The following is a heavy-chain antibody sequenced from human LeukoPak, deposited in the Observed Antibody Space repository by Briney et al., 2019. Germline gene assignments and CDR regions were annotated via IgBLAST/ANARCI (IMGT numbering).Heavy chain of an antibody. CDR3: AKDDSGNSLDY. D-gene: IGHD2/OR15-2a*01. Sequence: GGSLRLSCAASGFTFGTYGMHWVRQAPGKGLEWVAFTRYGGSNKDYVDSVKGRFTISRDNSKNTLYLQMNSLRAEDTALYYCAKDDSGNSLDYWGQGTPVTVSS. CDR2: TRYGGSNK. CDR1: GFTFGTYG. J-gene: IGHJ4*02. V-gene: IGHV3-30*02.